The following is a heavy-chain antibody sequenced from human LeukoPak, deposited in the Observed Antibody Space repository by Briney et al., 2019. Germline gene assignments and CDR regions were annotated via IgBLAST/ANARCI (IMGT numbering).Heavy chain of an antibody. CDR2: ISAYNGNT. Sequence: ASVKVSCKASGYTFTSYGISWVRQAPGQGLEWMGWISAYNGNTNYAQKLQGRVTMTTDTSTSTAYMELRSLRSDDTAVYYCARDVRFLEWLFGDAFDIWGQGQWSPSLQ. CDR3: ARDVRFLEWLFGDAFDI. D-gene: IGHD3-3*01. V-gene: IGHV1-18*01. J-gene: IGHJ3*02. CDR1: GYTFTSYG.